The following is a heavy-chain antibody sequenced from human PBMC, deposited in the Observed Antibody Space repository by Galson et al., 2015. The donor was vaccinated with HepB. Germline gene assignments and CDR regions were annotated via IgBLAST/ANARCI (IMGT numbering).Heavy chain of an antibody. D-gene: IGHD3-22*01. J-gene: IGHJ4*02. CDR3: ARKGGNYYDSSGYSSSFDY. Sequence: YAISWVRQAPGQGLEWMGRIIPILGIANYAQRFQGRVTMTADKSTSTAYMELSSLRSEDTAVYYCARKGGNYYDSSGYSSSFDYWGQGTLVTVSS. CDR1: YA. V-gene: IGHV1-69*04. CDR2: IIPILGIA.